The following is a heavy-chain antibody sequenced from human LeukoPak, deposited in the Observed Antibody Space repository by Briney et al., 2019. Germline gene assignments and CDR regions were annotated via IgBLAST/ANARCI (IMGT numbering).Heavy chain of an antibody. CDR1: GFTFSSYG. V-gene: IGHV3-30*18. CDR2: ISSDGSNA. Sequence: PGGSLRLSCAASGFTFSSYGMHRVRQAPGKGLEWVAVISSDGSNAYYADSVKGRFTMSRDNSENTLFVQMNSLRAEDTAVYYCAKDLSGRKGPFDYWGQGTLVTVSS. CDR3: AKDLSGRKGPFDY. J-gene: IGHJ4*02. D-gene: IGHD3-10*01.